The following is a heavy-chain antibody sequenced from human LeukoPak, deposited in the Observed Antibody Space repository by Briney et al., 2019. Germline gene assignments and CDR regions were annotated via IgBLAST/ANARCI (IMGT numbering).Heavy chain of an antibody. CDR3: ARDFGLRCSGGTCYSLYYYGMDV. CDR2: IKQGGSEK. J-gene: IGHJ6*04. V-gene: IGHV3-7*03. Sequence: GGSLRLSCSASGFSFSNYAMYWVRQAPGKGLEWVANIKQGGSEKYYVDSVKGRFTISRDNAKNSLYLQMNSLRAEDTAVYYCARDFGLRCSGGTCYSLYYYGMDVWGKGTTVTVSS. D-gene: IGHD2-15*01. CDR1: GFSFSNYA.